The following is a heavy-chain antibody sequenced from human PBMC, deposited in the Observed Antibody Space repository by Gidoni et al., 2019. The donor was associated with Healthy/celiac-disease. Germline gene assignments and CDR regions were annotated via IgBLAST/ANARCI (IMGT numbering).Heavy chain of an antibody. D-gene: IGHD3-22*01. V-gene: IGHV3-21*01. CDR2: ISSSSSYI. J-gene: IGHJ4*02. CDR3: VTITMIVVDYFDY. CDR1: GFTFSSYS. Sequence: EVQLVESGGGLVKPGGSLRLSCAASGFTFSSYSMNWVRQAPGKGLEWVSSISSSSSYIYYADSVKGRFTISRDNAKNSLYLQMNSLRAEDTAVYYCVTITMIVVDYFDYWGQGTLVTVSS.